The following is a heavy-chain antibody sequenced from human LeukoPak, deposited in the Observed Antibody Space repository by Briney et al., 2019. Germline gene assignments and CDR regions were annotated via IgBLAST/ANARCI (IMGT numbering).Heavy chain of an antibody. Sequence: GGSLRLSCAASGFTFSSYSMNWVRQAPGKGLEWVSSISSSSSYIYYTDSVKGRFTISRDNAKNSLYLQMNSLRAEDTAVYYCARDISLGLNCGGDCYPEGALDIWGQGTMVTVSS. J-gene: IGHJ3*02. CDR1: GFTFSSYS. V-gene: IGHV3-21*01. D-gene: IGHD2-21*01. CDR3: ARDISLGLNCGGDCYPEGALDI. CDR2: ISSSSSYI.